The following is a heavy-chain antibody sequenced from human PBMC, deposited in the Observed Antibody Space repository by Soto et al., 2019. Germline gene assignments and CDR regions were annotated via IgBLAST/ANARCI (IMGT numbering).Heavy chain of an antibody. Sequence: ASVKVSCKASGYTFTSYGISCVRQAPGQGLEWMGWISAYNGNTNYAQKLQGRATMTTDTSTSTAYMELRSLRSDDTAVYYCARDDDYGDYVHHRSDYYYGMDVWGQGTTVTVSS. CDR3: ARDDDYGDYVHHRSDYYYGMDV. V-gene: IGHV1-18*01. CDR1: GYTFTSYG. D-gene: IGHD4-17*01. CDR2: ISAYNGNT. J-gene: IGHJ6*02.